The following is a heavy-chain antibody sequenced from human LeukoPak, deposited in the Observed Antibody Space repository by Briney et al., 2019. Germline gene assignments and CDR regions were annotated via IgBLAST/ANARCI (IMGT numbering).Heavy chain of an antibody. CDR3: AKDICGGNCYPHGGY. Sequence: GGSLRLSCAASGLTFSNYGMHWVRQAPDKGLEWVAFIPYDGSNKYYADSLQGRFTISRDNSMDTLYLQMSSLRAEDTAIYYCAKDICGGNCYPHGGYWGQGSLVTVSS. D-gene: IGHD2-21*01. CDR2: IPYDGSNK. V-gene: IGHV3-30*02. J-gene: IGHJ4*02. CDR1: GLTFSNYG.